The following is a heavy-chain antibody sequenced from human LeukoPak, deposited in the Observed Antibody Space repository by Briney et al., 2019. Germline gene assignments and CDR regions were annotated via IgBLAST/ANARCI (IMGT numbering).Heavy chain of an antibody. CDR3: ARFLLEYSSSWHDY. CDR2: INHSGST. Sequence: PSETLSLACAVYGGSFSGYYWSWIRQPPGKGLEWIGEINHSGSTNYNPSLKSRATISVDTSKNQFSLKLSSVTAADTAVYYCARFLLEYSSSWHDYWGQGTLVTVSS. J-gene: IGHJ4*02. D-gene: IGHD6-13*01. V-gene: IGHV4-34*01. CDR1: GGSFSGYY.